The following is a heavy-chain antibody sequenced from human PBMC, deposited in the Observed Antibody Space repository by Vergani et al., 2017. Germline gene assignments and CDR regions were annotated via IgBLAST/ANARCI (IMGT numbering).Heavy chain of an antibody. V-gene: IGHV3-74*03. Sequence: DVHLAESGGGFFQPGGSLRLSCSASGFSFNSYWMHWVRHVPGKGLLWVSRIKSDGSITAYADSVKGRFTISRDNAQNTLYLQMNSLKVEDKGVYYCARARCIETCYMSNWLDSWGQGTLVTVSS. J-gene: IGHJ5*01. CDR3: ARARCIETCYMSNWLDS. CDR2: IKSDGSIT. CDR1: GFSFNSYW. D-gene: IGHD3-16*02.